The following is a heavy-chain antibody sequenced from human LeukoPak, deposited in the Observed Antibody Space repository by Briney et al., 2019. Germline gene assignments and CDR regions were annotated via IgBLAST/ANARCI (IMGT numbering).Heavy chain of an antibody. CDR1: GFTVSNNY. Sequence: GGSLRLSCAASGFTVSNNYMSGVRQAPGKGLEWVSVIYSGGSTYYADSVKGRFTISRDNSKNTLYLQMNSLRAEDTAVYYCARDYYDSSGHYRYDYWGQGTLVTVSS. V-gene: IGHV3-53*01. J-gene: IGHJ4*02. CDR2: IYSGGST. D-gene: IGHD3-22*01. CDR3: ARDYYDSSGHYRYDY.